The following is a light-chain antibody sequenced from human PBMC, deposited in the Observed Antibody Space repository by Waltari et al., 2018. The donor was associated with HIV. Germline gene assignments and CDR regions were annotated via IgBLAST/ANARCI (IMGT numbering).Light chain of an antibody. Sequence: AIRMTQSPSSFSASTGDRVTITCRASQGIRSYLAWYQQKPGKAPKLLIYAASTLQSGVPSRFSGSGSGTDFTLTISCLQSEDFATYYCQQYYSYPLTIGGGTKVEIK. CDR1: QGIRSY. J-gene: IGKJ4*01. CDR3: QQYYSYPLT. V-gene: IGKV1-8*01. CDR2: AAS.